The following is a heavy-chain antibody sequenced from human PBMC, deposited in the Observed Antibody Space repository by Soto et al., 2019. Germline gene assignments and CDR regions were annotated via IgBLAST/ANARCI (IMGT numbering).Heavy chain of an antibody. CDR3: ASPYCSSTSCQ. Sequence: EVQLVESGGGLVQPGGSLRLSCAASGFTFSSYSMNWVRQAPGTGLEWVSYISSSSSTIYYADSVKGRFTISRDNAKNSLYLQMNSLRAEDTAVYYCASPYCSSTSCQWGQGTLVTVAS. V-gene: IGHV3-48*01. J-gene: IGHJ4*02. CDR1: GFTFSSYS. D-gene: IGHD2-2*01. CDR2: ISSSSSTI.